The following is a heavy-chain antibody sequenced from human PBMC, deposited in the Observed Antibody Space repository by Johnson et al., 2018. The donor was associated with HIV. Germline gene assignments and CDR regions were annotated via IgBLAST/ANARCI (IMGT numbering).Heavy chain of an antibody. CDR1: GFTVTSHY. D-gene: IGHD6-13*01. V-gene: IGHV3-66*01. Sequence: MQLVESGGALVQPGGSLRLSCAASGFTVTSHYMSWVRQAPGMGLEWVSVIYSGGSTYYADSVKGLFTISRDNSKNTLYRQMNSLRAEDTAVYYCARRRSYSSSWEPPDDAFDIWGQGTMVTVSS. CDR3: ARRRSYSSSWEPPDDAFDI. CDR2: IYSGGST. J-gene: IGHJ3*02.